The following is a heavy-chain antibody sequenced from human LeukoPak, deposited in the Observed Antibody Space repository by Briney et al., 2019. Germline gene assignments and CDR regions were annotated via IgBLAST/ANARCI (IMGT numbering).Heavy chain of an antibody. D-gene: IGHD1-26*01. J-gene: IGHJ4*02. Sequence: PGGSLRLSCAASGFTFSSYEMNWVRQAPGKGLEWVSYISSSGSTIYYADSVKGRFTISRDNAKNSLYLQMNSLRAEDTAVYYCAREGATPSFDYWGQGTLVTVSS. V-gene: IGHV3-48*03. CDR1: GFTFSSYE. CDR3: AREGATPSFDY. CDR2: ISSSGSTI.